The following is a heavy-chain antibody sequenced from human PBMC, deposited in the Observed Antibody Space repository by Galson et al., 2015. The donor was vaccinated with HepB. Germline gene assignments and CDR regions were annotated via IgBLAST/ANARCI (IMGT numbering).Heavy chain of an antibody. Sequence: SLRLSCAASGFTFDDYAMHWVRQAPGKGLEWVSLISWDGGSTYYADSVKGRFTISRDNSKNSLYLQMNSLRAEDTALYYCATIGKWLDYWGQGTLVTVSS. V-gene: IGHV3-43D*04. D-gene: IGHD3-10*01. J-gene: IGHJ4*02. CDR3: ATIGKWLDY. CDR1: GFTFDDYA. CDR2: ISWDGGST.